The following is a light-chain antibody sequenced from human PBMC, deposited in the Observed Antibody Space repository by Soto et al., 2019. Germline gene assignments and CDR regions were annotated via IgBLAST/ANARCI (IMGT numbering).Light chain of an antibody. CDR1: NANIGSNT. J-gene: IGLJ1*01. Sequence: SALTQTPSGSATPGQRVTISCSGTNANIGSNTITWYQQLPGTAPKRLIHSNNQRPSGVPDRFSASKSGTSASLAISGLQSEDEADYYCAAWDDRLNGYVFGTGTKVT. V-gene: IGLV1-44*01. CDR3: AAWDDRLNGYV. CDR2: SNN.